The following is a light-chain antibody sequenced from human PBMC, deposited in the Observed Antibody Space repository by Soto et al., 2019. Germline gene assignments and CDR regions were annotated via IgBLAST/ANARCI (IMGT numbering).Light chain of an antibody. CDR1: NIGINA. CDR2: YDS. V-gene: IGLV3-21*04. CDR3: PVWHSSSDQGV. Sequence: SYELTQPPSVSVAPEKTATITCGGDNIGINAVHWYQQKPGQAPLLVVYYDSDRPSGIPERFSGSTSGNTATLTISRVEAGDEADYYCPVWHSSSDQGVFGGGTKVTVL. J-gene: IGLJ3*02.